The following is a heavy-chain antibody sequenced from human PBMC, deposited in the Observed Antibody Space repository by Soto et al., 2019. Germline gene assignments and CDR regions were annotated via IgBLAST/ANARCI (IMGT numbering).Heavy chain of an antibody. V-gene: IGHV1-46*03. CDR1: GYSFTSHY. CDR3: ARDPVTMIVVVPSSG. J-gene: IGHJ4*02. CDR2: IYPGGVNI. D-gene: IGHD3-22*01. Sequence: ASVKVSWKAIGYSFTSHYMHWVRQAPGQGLEWMGTIYPGGVNIGYAQKFKGRVTMTKDTSTSTVYMELNSLTSEDTAVYYCARDPVTMIVVVPSSGWGQGTLVTVSS.